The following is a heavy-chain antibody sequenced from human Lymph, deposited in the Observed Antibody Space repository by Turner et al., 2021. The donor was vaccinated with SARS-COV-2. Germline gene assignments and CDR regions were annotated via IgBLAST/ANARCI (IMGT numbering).Heavy chain of an antibody. CDR1: GFTFSYAW. V-gene: IGHV3-15*01. CDR2: SKSKTDGGTT. Sequence: EVQLVESGGGLVKPGGSLRLSCAASGFTFSYAWMTWVRQAPGKGLEWVGRSKSKTDGGTTDYAAPVKDTFTISRDDSKNTLYLQINSLKTEDTAVYFCTTGGFTGTYGDYFDYWGQGTLVTISS. CDR3: TTGGFTGTYGDYFDY. J-gene: IGHJ4*02. D-gene: IGHD1-7*01.